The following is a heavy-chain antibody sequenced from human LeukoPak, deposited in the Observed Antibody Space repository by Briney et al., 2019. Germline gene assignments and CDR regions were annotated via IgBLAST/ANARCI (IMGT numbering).Heavy chain of an antibody. D-gene: IGHD2-21*02. CDR3: ARGGGDVPIDY. CDR1: GFAFSTYS. J-gene: IGHJ4*02. V-gene: IGHV3-21*01. Sequence: GGSLRLSCAASGFAFSTYSMNWVRQPPGKGLEWVSSISSRSYIYYADSVKGRFIISRDNAKNSLYLQMNSLRAEDTALYYCARGGGDVPIDYWGQGTLVTVSS. CDR2: ISSRSYI.